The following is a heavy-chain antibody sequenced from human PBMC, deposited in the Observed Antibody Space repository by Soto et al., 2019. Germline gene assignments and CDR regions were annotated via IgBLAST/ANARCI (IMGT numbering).Heavy chain of an antibody. D-gene: IGHD7-27*01. CDR3: ANGGTGEGYFDH. V-gene: IGHV3-23*01. Sequence: EVQLLESGGGLVQPGGSLRLSCVASGFTFSNYAMSWVRKAPGKGLEWVSAISGNGGNTYYADSVKGRFTISRDNSKNTLDLQMNSLRADDTAIYYCANGGTGEGYFDHSGQGTLVTVSS. J-gene: IGHJ4*02. CDR1: GFTFSNYA. CDR2: ISGNGGNT.